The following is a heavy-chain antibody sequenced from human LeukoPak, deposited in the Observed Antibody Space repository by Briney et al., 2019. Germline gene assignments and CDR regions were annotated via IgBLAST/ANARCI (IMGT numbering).Heavy chain of an antibody. V-gene: IGHV1-18*01. CDR1: GYTFTRYG. CDR3: ARDCSGGSCYDGVDY. D-gene: IGHD2-15*01. J-gene: IGHJ4*02. Sequence: RASVKVSCTASGYTFTRYGISWVRQAPGQGLEWMGWISGYNGNIKYAQKLQGRVTITTDTSTNTAYMELRSLRSDDTAVYYCARDCSGGSCYDGVDYWGQGTLVTVSS. CDR2: ISGYNGNI.